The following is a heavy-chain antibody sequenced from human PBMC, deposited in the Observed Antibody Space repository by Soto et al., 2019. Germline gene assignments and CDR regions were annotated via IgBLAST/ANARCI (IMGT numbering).Heavy chain of an antibody. CDR1: GASISRYY. J-gene: IGHJ6*02. CDR2: LYNTAST. D-gene: IGHD2-21*02. Sequence: QVRLQESGPGLVKPSETLSLTCTVSGASISRYYWSWIRQSPGKGLEWIGYLYNTASTIYNPSIRSRVTISVDTSKNQFSLKMNSVTAADTAVYYCARDVWGYCGVDCYPLAVWGQGTTVTVSS. V-gene: IGHV4-59*01. CDR3: ARDVWGYCGVDCYPLAV.